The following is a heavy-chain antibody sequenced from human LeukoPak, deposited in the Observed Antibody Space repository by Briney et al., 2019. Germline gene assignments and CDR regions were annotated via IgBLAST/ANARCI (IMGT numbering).Heavy chain of an antibody. CDR1: GFTFSGYA. CDR2: ISRSGDNT. D-gene: IGHD3-10*01. CDR3: AKAGANWFDP. V-gene: IGHV3-23*01. Sequence: GSLRLSCAACGFTFSGYAMSWVRQAPGKGLQWVSTISRSGDNTYYADSVKGRFTISRDNSKNTLYVQMNSLRAEDTAIYYCAKAGANWFDPWGQGTLVTVSS. J-gene: IGHJ5*02.